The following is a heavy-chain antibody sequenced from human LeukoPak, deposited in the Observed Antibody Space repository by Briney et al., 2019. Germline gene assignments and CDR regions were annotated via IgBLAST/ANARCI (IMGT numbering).Heavy chain of an antibody. CDR2: INPNGGTT. CDR3: AREKLDTRGYVDY. D-gene: IGHD3-22*01. CDR1: GYTFITYY. Sequence: ASVKVSCKASGYTFITYYIHWVRQAPGQGLEWMGIINPNGGTTSYAQKFQGRVTMTRDTSTSTVYMELSSLRSDDTAMYYCAREKLDTRGYVDYWGQGTLVTVSS. V-gene: IGHV1-46*01. J-gene: IGHJ4*02.